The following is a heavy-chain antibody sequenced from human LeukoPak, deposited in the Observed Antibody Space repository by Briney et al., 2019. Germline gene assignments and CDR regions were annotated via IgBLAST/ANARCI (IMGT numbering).Heavy chain of an antibody. CDR3: AREGTAGTNLNWFDP. J-gene: IGHJ5*02. CDR2: ISYSGST. D-gene: IGHD1-1*01. V-gene: IGHV4-59*01. Sequence: SETLSLTCTVSGVSISSYYWSRIRQPPGKGLEWIGYISYSGSTNLNPSLKSRVTISVDTSKNQFSLKLSSVTAADTAVYYCAREGTAGTNLNWFDPWGQGTLVTVSS. CDR1: GVSISSYY.